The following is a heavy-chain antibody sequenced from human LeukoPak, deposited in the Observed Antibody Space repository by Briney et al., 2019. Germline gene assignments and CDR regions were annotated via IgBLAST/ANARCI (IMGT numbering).Heavy chain of an antibody. CDR1: GFSFSDYN. CDR2: ITTSSTYI. Sequence: GGSLRLSCAASGFSFSDYNMNWVRQAPGKALEWVSSITTSSTYIYYGDSVKGRFTISRDNAKNSLYLQMNGLRAEDTAVYYCARTVRGLGGATGFDYWGQGTLVTVSS. CDR3: ARTVRGLGGATGFDY. V-gene: IGHV3-21*04. D-gene: IGHD3-10*01. J-gene: IGHJ4*02.